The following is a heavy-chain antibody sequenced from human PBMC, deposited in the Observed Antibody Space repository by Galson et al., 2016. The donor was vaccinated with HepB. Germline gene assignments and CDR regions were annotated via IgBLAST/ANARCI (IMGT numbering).Heavy chain of an antibody. Sequence: TLSLTCTVSGGSISSGNYYWSWIRQPPGKGLEWIGYIYYSGSAYYNPSLKSRVTISIDTSKNHFSLELSSVTAADTAVYYCVRIAATGTGRFYFDYWGQGALVTVSS. J-gene: IGHJ4*02. CDR2: IYYSGSA. V-gene: IGHV4-30-4*01. CDR1: GGSISSGNYY. CDR3: VRIAATGTGRFYFDY. D-gene: IGHD6-13*01.